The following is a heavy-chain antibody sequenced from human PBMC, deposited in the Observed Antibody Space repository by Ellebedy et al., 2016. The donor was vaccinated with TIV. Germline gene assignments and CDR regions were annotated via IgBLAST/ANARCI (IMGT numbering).Heavy chain of an antibody. CDR2: IIPIFGTA. J-gene: IGHJ6*03. Sequence: SVKVSXXASGGTFSSYAISWVRQAPGQGLEWMGGIIPIFGTANYAQKFQGRVTITADESTSTAYMELSSLRSEDTAVYYCARVPTQTYYYYYMDVWGKGTTVTVSS. CDR3: ARVPTQTYYYYYMDV. CDR1: GGTFSSYA. V-gene: IGHV1-69*13.